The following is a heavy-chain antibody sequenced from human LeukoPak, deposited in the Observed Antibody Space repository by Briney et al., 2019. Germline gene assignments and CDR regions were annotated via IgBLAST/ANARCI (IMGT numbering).Heavy chain of an antibody. Sequence: PGRSLRLSCAASGFTFSSYAMSWVRQAPGKGLEWVSAISGGGDSTYYGDSVKGRFTISRDNSKNTLYLQMNSLRAEDTAVYYCAKTRPLDSSSWSHGDYWGQGTLVTVSS. V-gene: IGHV3-23*01. CDR1: GFTFSSYA. CDR3: AKTRPLDSSSWSHGDY. CDR2: ISGGGDST. J-gene: IGHJ4*02. D-gene: IGHD6-13*01.